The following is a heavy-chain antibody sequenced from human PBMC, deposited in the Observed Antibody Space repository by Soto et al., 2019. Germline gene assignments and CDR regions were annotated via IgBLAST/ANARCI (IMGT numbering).Heavy chain of an antibody. CDR1: GFPFANYG. Sequence: QLVESGGGVVQPGTSLRLSCAASGFPFANYGMHWVRQAPGKGLEWVSLILNAGREEFYRDSVRGRFTISRDNSKNRLYLQMNSLRDDDTALYYFVRDDDAGPNALDLWGQGTMVSVSS. J-gene: IGHJ3*01. V-gene: IGHV3-33*01. CDR3: VRDDDAGPNALDL. CDR2: ILNAGREE. D-gene: IGHD1-1*01.